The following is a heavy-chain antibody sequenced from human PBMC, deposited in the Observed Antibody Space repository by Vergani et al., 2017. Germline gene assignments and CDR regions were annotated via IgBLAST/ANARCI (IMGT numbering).Heavy chain of an antibody. J-gene: IGHJ5*02. D-gene: IGHD3-3*01. Sequence: QVQLVQSGAEVQKPGASVKVSCKASGYTFTGYYMHWVRQAPGQGLEWMGWINPNSGGTNYAQKFQGRVTMTRDTSISTAYMELSRLRSDDTAVYYCARDGCTYYDFWSGYLGKYNWFDPWGQGTLVTVSS. CDR1: GYTFTGYY. CDR3: ARDGCTYYDFWSGYLGKYNWFDP. CDR2: INPNSGGT. V-gene: IGHV1-2*02.